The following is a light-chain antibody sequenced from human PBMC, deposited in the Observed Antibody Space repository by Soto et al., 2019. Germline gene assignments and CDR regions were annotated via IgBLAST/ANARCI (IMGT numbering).Light chain of an antibody. Sequence: QSVLTQPPSVSGAPGQRVTISCSGTSSNIGAGYDVHWYHQLPGTAPKLLIFGNNNRPSGVPARFSASRSGTSASLAITGLGAEGEADYYCHSIPTTRRRSVFGGGTQLTVL. CDR2: GNN. CDR1: SSNIGAGYD. CDR3: HSIPTTRRRSV. J-gene: IGLJ3*02. V-gene: IGLV1-40*01.